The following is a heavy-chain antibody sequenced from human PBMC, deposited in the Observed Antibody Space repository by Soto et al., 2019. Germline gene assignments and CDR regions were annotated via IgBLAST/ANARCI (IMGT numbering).Heavy chain of an antibody. CDR2: INPNSGGT. CDR3: ARDRRPWGSRGCFEY. CDR1: GYTFTGYY. J-gene: IGHJ4*02. V-gene: IGHV1-2*04. D-gene: IGHD6-19*01. Sequence: ASVKVSCKASGYTFTGYYMHWVRQAPGQGLEWMGWINPNSGGTNYAQKFQGWVTMTRDTSISTAYIELSRLRSDDTAVYYCARDRRPWGSRGCFEYWDEGTLVTVSS.